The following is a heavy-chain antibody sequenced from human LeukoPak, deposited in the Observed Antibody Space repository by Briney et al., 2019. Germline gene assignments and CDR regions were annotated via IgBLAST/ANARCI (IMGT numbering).Heavy chain of an antibody. CDR2: IYYSGST. D-gene: IGHD6-6*01. CDR1: GGSISSSNYY. V-gene: IGHV4-39*07. J-gene: IGHJ6*03. Sequence: SETLSLTCTVSGGSISSSNYYWGWIRQPPGKGLEWIGSIYYSGSTNYNPSLKSRVTISVDTSKNQFSLKLSSVTAADTAVYYCARGESYSSSKYYYMDVWGKGTTVTVSS. CDR3: ARGESYSSSKYYYMDV.